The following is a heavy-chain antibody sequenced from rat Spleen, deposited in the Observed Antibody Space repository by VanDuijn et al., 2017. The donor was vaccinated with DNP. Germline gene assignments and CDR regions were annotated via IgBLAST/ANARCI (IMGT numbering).Heavy chain of an antibody. Sequence: EVQLVESGGGLVQPGRSLKLSCAASGFTFSDYYMAWVRQAPKKGLEWVTSISPSGGGGTFYPDSVKGRFTVSRDNAKNTLYLQMNSPRSEDTATYYCVRPDYYDGSYPHYWGQGVMVTVSS. V-gene: IGHV5-25*01. D-gene: IGHD1-12*02. CDR1: GFTFSDYY. J-gene: IGHJ2*01. CDR2: ISPSGGGGT. CDR3: VRPDYYDGSYPHY.